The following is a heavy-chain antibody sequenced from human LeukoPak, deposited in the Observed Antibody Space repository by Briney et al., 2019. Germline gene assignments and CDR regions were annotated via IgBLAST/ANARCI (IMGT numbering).Heavy chain of an antibody. CDR3: AKARAFDI. J-gene: IGHJ3*02. CDR1: GFTFSNHA. V-gene: IGHV3-23*01. Sequence: GGSLRLSCVASGFTFSNHAMSWVCQAPGKGLEWVSVITNSGGGTYYADSVRGRFTISRDNSRNTLYLQMNSLRADDTAVYYCAKARAFDIWGQGTMVTVSS. CDR2: ITNSGGGT.